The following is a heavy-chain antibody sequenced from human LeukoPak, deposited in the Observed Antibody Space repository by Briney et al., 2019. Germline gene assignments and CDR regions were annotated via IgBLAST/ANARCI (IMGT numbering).Heavy chain of an antibody. CDR2: INHSGST. Sequence: ASETLSLTCTVSGGSISSGSYYWSWIRQPPGKGLEWIGEINHSGSTNYNPSLKSRVTISVDTSKNQFSLKLSSVTAADTAVYYCARGRRILRAFDIWGQGTMVTVSS. CDR3: ARGRRILRAFDI. CDR1: GGSISSGSYY. V-gene: IGHV4-39*07. J-gene: IGHJ3*02.